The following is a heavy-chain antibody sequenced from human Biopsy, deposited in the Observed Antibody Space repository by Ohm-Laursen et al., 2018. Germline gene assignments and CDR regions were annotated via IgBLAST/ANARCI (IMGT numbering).Heavy chain of an antibody. J-gene: IGHJ4*02. CDR1: GYSFTSYY. Sequence: PSVTASCKASGYSFTSYYMHWVRQAPGQGLEWMGMINPSGSTTSYPQIFQGRVTMTRDTSKSTVYMELSSLRSADTAVYFCARNTGWYGDLYYFDYWGQGTLVTVSS. D-gene: IGHD6-19*01. CDR2: INPSGSTT. CDR3: ARNTGWYGDLYYFDY. V-gene: IGHV1-46*01.